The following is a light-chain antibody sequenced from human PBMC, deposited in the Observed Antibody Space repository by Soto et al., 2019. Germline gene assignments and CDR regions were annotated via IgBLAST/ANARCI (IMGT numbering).Light chain of an antibody. V-gene: IGKV1-5*01. CDR3: KKYNSYPWT. Sequence: DIQMTQSPSTLSASVGARVTITCRASQSISSWLAWYQQQPGKAPKLLIYDASSLESGVPSRLSGSGSGTEFTLTISSLQADDFATYYCKKYNSYPWTFGQGTRVDIK. J-gene: IGKJ1*01. CDR1: QSISSW. CDR2: DAS.